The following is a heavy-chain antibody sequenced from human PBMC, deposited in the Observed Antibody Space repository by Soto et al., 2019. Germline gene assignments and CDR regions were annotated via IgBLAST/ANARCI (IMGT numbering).Heavy chain of an antibody. Sequence: QVQLVQSGAEVKKPGSSVKVSCKASGGTFSSYAISWVRQAPGQGLEWMGGIIPIFGTANYAQKFQGRVTITADESTRTAYMGLSSVRSEDTAVYYCAGGTSSGYYYVWYFDLWGRGTVVTVSS. CDR1: GGTFSSYA. J-gene: IGHJ2*01. CDR2: IIPIFGTA. V-gene: IGHV1-69*12. CDR3: AGGTSSGYYYVWYFDL. D-gene: IGHD3-22*01.